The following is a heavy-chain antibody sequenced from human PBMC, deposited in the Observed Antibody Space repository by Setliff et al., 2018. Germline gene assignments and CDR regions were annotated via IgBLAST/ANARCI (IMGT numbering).Heavy chain of an antibody. J-gene: IGHJ4*02. D-gene: IGHD2-2*01. CDR2: INNDGSST. CDR1: ALIVYTNA. Sequence: GGSLRLSCAVSALIVYTNAMSRVRQAAGRGLGWVSRINNDGSSTTYEDSVKGRFTISRDNAKNTLYLQMNSLRAEDTAVYYCARAHSSTLSVHDYWGQGTLVTVSS. V-gene: IGHV3-74*01. CDR3: ARAHSSTLSVHDY.